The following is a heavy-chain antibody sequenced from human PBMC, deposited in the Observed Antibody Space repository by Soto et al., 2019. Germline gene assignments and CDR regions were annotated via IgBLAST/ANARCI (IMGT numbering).Heavy chain of an antibody. V-gene: IGHV1-3*01. Sequence: QVQLVQSGAEVKKPGASVKVSCKASGYTFTSYAMHWVRQAPGQRLEWMGWINAGTGNTKYSQKFQGRVTITRDTSASTAYMELSSLRSEDTAVYYCARGGSLYWYFELWGRGTLVTVSS. J-gene: IGHJ2*01. CDR1: GYTFTSYA. CDR3: ARGGSLYWYFEL. D-gene: IGHD1-26*01. CDR2: INAGTGNT.